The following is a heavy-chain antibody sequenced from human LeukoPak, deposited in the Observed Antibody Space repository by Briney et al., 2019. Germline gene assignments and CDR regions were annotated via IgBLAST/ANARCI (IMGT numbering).Heavy chain of an antibody. CDR2: IYFSGST. CDR1: GGSISSYY. V-gene: IGHV4-59*08. Sequence: ETLSLTCTVSGGSISSYYWSWIRQPPGKGLEWIGYIYFSGSTNYNPSLKSRVTMSVDTSKNQFSLKLNSVTAADTAVYYCARHYYDSAYGFDPWGQGTLVTVSS. J-gene: IGHJ5*02. D-gene: IGHD3-22*01. CDR3: ARHYYDSAYGFDP.